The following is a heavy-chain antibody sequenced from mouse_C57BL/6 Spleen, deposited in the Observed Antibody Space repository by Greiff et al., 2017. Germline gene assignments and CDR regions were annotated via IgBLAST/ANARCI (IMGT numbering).Heavy chain of an antibody. CDR3: ASCDYYAMDY. V-gene: IGHV1-69*01. CDR2: IDTSDSYT. D-gene: IGHD2-13*01. Sequence: QVQLQQPGAELVMPGASVKLSCKASGYTFTSYWMHWVKQRPGQGLEWIGEIDTSDSYTKYNQKFKGKSTLTVDKSSSTAYMQLSSLTSEDSAVYYCASCDYYAMDYWGQGTSVTVSS. J-gene: IGHJ4*01. CDR1: GYTFTSYW.